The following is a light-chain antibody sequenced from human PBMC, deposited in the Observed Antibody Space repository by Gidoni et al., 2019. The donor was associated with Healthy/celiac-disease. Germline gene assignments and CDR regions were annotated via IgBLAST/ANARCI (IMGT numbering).Light chain of an antibody. CDR1: QSVSSY. CDR3: QQRGNWQLT. Sequence: EIVLTQSPATLSLSPGERATLSCRASQSVSSYLAWYQQKPGQAPRLLIYDASNRATGIPARFSGSGSGTDFTLTISSLEPEDFAVYYCQQRGNWQLTFGGGTKVEIK. CDR2: DAS. J-gene: IGKJ4*01. V-gene: IGKV3-11*01.